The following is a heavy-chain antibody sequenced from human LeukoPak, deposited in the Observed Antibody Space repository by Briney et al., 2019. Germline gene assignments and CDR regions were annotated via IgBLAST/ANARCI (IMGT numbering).Heavy chain of an antibody. V-gene: IGHV3-48*04. CDR3: ARTRPGYYFDS. D-gene: IGHD1-14*01. CDR2: ISVRSTTI. Sequence: GGSLRLSCAASGFSLSSYSMNWVRQAPGKGLEWLSYISVRSTTINYADSVKGRFTISRDDAEKSLYLQMNSLRVEDTAVYYCARTRPGYYFDSWGQGTLVTVSS. J-gene: IGHJ4*02. CDR1: GFSLSSYS.